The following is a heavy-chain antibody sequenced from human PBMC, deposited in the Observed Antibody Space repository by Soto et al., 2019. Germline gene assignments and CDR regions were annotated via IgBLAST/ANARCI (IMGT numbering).Heavy chain of an antibody. Sequence: SETLSLTCSVSGGSISSPSYYWGWLRQPPGQGLEWIGSIYYSGNTYYNPSLKSRVTIFVDTSRNQFSLKVNSVTAADTAVYFCARLPGITSSRRENWGQGTRVAVSS. D-gene: IGHD6-19*01. CDR2: IYYSGNT. CDR1: GGSISSPSYY. CDR3: ARLPGITSSRREN. V-gene: IGHV4-39*01. J-gene: IGHJ4*02.